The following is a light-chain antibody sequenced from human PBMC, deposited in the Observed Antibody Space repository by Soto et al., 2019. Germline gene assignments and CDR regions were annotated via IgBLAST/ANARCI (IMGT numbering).Light chain of an antibody. V-gene: IGLV2-14*03. CDR3: SSYTSSSTLV. J-gene: IGLJ2*01. CDR2: DVS. CDR1: SSDVGGYNY. Sequence: QSALTQPASVSGSPGQSIAISCTGTSSDVGGYNYVSWYQQHPGKAPKLIIXDVSSRPSGVSDRFSGSKSVHTASLTISGLQAEDEADYYCSSYTSSSTLVFGGGTKLTVL.